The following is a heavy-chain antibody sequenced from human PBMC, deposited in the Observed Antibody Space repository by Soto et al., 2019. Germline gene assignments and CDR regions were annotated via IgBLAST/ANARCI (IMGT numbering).Heavy chain of an antibody. CDR3: ARDRNDFWSGSPPVGMDV. J-gene: IGHJ6*02. CDR2: IYDSVST. V-gene: IGHV4-61*01. CDR1: GHSVSRGSYY. D-gene: IGHD3-3*01. Sequence: TPYLTWSLSGHSVSRGSYYSGCIRQPPGQGLEWIGYIYDSVSTNYSPALKSRVTIAVDTYKNQFSLKLSSVTAADTDVYYCARDRNDFWSGSPPVGMDVWGQGTTVSVSS.